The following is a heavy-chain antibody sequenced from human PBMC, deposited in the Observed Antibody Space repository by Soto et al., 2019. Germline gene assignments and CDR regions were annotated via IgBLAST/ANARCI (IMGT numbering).Heavy chain of an antibody. V-gene: IGHV3-7*01. J-gene: IGHJ4*01. Sequence: EVQLVESGGGLVQPGGSLRLSCAASGFTFSSSWMSWVRQAPGKGLEWVANIKQDGSEKYYVGSVKGRFTISRDNAKNSLYLQMNSLTAEDTAVYYCVRYLVATTPGLVYWCHGTLVTLSS. D-gene: IGHD5-12*01. CDR1: GFTFSSSW. CDR3: VRYLVATTPGLVY. CDR2: IKQDGSEK.